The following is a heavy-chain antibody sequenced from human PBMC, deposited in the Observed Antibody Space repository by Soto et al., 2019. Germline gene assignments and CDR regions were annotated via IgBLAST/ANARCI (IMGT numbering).Heavy chain of an antibody. CDR2: ISDSGGTA. CDR3: ARPDRDGYNYDY. CDR1: GFTFSFYA. J-gene: IGHJ4*02. V-gene: IGHV3-23*01. D-gene: IGHD5-12*01. Sequence: EVQLLESGGGLVQPGGSLRLSCAASGFTFSFYAMNWVRQAPGKGLEWVSGISDSGGTAYYADSVKGRFTISRDNSKNTLYLKMNSLGVDDTAVYYCARPDRDGYNYDYWGQGTLVTVSS.